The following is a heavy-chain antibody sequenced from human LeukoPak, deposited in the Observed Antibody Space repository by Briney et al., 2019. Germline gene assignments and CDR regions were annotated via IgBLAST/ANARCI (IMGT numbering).Heavy chain of an antibody. Sequence: SETLSLTCTVSGGSISSGSYYWSWIRQPAGKGLGWIGRIYTSGSTNYNPSLKGRVTISVDTSKNQFSLKLSSVTAADTAVYYCARDRKDGYNFDYWGQGTLVTVSS. J-gene: IGHJ4*02. CDR2: IYTSGST. D-gene: IGHD5-24*01. CDR1: GGSISSGSYY. CDR3: ARDRKDGYNFDY. V-gene: IGHV4-61*02.